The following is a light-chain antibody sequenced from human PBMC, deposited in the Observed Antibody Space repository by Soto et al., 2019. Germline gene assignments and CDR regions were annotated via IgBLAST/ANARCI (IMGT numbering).Light chain of an antibody. CDR3: CSYAGSYTWV. J-gene: IGLJ3*02. CDR1: SSDFGGYNY. Sequence: QAVVTQPRSVSGSPGQSVTISCTGTSSDFGGYNYVSWYQQHPGKAPKLMIYDVSKRPSGVPDRFSGSKSGNTASLTISGLQAEDESDYYCCSYAGSYTWVFGGGTKLTVL. CDR2: DVS. V-gene: IGLV2-11*01.